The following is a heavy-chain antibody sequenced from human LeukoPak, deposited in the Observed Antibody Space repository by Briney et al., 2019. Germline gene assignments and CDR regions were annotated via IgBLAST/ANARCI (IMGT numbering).Heavy chain of an antibody. D-gene: IGHD6-13*01. CDR1: GGSFSGYY. Sequence: PSETLSLTCAVYGGSFSGYYWSWIRQPPGKRLEWIGEINHSGSTNYNPSLKSRVTISVDTSKNQFSLKLSSVTAADTAVYYCARRPQQLVRSFNWFDPWGQGTLVTVSS. CDR3: ARRPQQLVRSFNWFDP. CDR2: INHSGST. V-gene: IGHV4-34*01. J-gene: IGHJ5*02.